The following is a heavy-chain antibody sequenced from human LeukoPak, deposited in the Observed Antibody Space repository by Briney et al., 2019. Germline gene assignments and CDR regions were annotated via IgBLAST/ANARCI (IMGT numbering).Heavy chain of an antibody. D-gene: IGHD5-18*01. Sequence: SETLSLTCTVSGGSISSYYCSWVRQPPGEGREWVGYIYYSGNNNNNPSLKGRVTISQDTSKNRFSLKRSSVTAADTAVYYCARHKGDTALRAFDIRGEGTMVTVSS. V-gene: IGHV4-59*08. CDR3: ARHKGDTALRAFDI. CDR1: GGSISSYY. CDR2: IYYSGNN. J-gene: IGHJ3*02.